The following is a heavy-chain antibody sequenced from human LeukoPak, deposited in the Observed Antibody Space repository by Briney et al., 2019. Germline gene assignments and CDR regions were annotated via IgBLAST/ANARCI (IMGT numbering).Heavy chain of an antibody. CDR2: MYNSGSA. CDR3: ARLVRGVIHY. D-gene: IGHD3-10*01. V-gene: IGHV4-59*12. CDR1: GGSISSYY. J-gene: IGHJ4*02. Sequence: PSETLSLTCTVSGGSISSYYWSWIRQPPGKGLEWIGYMYNSGSANYNPSLKSRVTISVDTSKNQFSLKLSSVTAADTAVYYCARLVRGVIHYWGQGTLVTVSS.